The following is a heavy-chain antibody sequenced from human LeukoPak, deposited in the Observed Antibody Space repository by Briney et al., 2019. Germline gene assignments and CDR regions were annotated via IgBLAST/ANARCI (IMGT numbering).Heavy chain of an antibody. CDR2: INPNSGGT. V-gene: IGHV1-2*02. J-gene: IGHJ3*02. Sequence: ASVKVSCKASGYTFTGYYIHWVRQAPGQGLEWMGWINPNSGGTNYTQRFQGRVTMTRDTSIRTAYMELSRLRSEDTALYYCATHSSRWYDHDAFDIWGQGTMVTVSS. D-gene: IGHD6-19*01. CDR1: GYTFTGYY. CDR3: ATHSSRWYDHDAFDI.